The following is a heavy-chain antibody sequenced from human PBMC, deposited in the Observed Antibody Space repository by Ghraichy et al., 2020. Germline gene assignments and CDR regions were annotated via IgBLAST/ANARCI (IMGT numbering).Heavy chain of an antibody. J-gene: IGHJ2*01. V-gene: IGHV4-39*01. D-gene: IGHD3-16*01. CDR3: VGSFAVRRYFGL. Sequence: SQTLSLTCTVSGGSLSSSNYYWGWIRQTPGKGLEWIGSIHHSGSTYYNPSLTSRVTISPDKSKNQFSLNLTSVTAADTAVYCCVGSFAVRRYFGLWGRGTLVTVSS. CDR2: IHHSGST. CDR1: GGSLSSSNYY.